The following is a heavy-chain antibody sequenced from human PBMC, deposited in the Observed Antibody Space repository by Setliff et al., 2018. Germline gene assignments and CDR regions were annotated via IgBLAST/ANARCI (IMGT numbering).Heavy chain of an antibody. CDR3: ARDGGEY. D-gene: IGHD3-16*01. V-gene: IGHV4-34*01. Sequence: SETLSLTCAVYGGSFSGYYWSWIRQPPGKGLEWIGSIYHSGSTYYNPSLKSRVTISVDTSKNQFSLKLSSVTAADTAVYYCARDGGEYWGQGTLVTSPQ. J-gene: IGHJ4*02. CDR1: GGSFSGYY. CDR2: IYHSGST.